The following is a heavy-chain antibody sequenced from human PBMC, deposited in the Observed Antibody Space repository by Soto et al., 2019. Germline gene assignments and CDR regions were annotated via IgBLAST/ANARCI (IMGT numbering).Heavy chain of an antibody. CDR2: IWYDGSNK. V-gene: IGHV3-33*01. CDR3: ARDGPTGTTRAPFDY. J-gene: IGHJ4*02. CDR1: GFTFSSYG. Sequence: GGSLRLSCAASGFTFSSYGMHWVRQAPGKGLEWVAVIWYDGSNKYYADSVKGRFTISRDNSKNTLYLQMNSLRAEDTAVYYCARDGPTGTTRAPFDYWGQGTLVTVSA. D-gene: IGHD1-7*01.